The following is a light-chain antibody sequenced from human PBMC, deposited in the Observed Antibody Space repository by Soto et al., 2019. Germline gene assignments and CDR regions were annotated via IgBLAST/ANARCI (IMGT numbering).Light chain of an antibody. J-gene: IGKJ5*01. CDR1: QSVSSY. Sequence: DSVFRQSPATLSLSPGERATLSCRASQSVSSYLAWYQQKPGQAPRLLIYDASNRATGIPARFSGSGSGTDFTLTISSLEPEDFAVYYCQQRSNWPPITFGQGTRLEIK. CDR3: QQRSNWPPIT. V-gene: IGKV3-11*01. CDR2: DAS.